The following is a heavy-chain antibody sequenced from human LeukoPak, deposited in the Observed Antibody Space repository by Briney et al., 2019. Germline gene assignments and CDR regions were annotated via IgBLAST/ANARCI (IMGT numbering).Heavy chain of an antibody. V-gene: IGHV4-39*07. D-gene: IGHD2-15*01. Sequence: PSETLSLTCIVSGGSISTSAYYWGWIRQPPGEGLQWIGSIYYSGNTYYNSSLKSRVTISVDRSKNQFSLKLSSVTAADTAVYYCARGDRLGYCSGGSCYLGNWFDPWGQGTLVTVSS. CDR2: IYYSGNT. J-gene: IGHJ5*02. CDR3: ARGDRLGYCSGGSCYLGNWFDP. CDR1: GGSISTSAYY.